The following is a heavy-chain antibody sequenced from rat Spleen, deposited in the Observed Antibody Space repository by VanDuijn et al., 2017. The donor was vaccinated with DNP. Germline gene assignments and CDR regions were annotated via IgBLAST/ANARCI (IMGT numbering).Heavy chain of an antibody. D-gene: IGHD1-11*01. J-gene: IGHJ2*01. CDR3: TRGGGGYSDY. CDR2: ISTGGGNT. Sequence: EVQLVESGGGLVQPGRSMKLSCAASGFTFDNYYMAWVRQAPKKGLEWVATISTGGGNTYYRDSVKGRFTISRDNAKSTLYLQMNSLQTEDTAIYYCTRGGGGYSDYWGQGVMVTVSA. V-gene: IGHV5-25*01. CDR1: GFTFDNYY.